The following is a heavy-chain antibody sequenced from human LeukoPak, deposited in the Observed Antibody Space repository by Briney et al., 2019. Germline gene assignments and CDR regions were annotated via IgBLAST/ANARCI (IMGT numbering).Heavy chain of an antibody. D-gene: IGHD3-9*01. CDR2: INSDGSST. CDR1: GFTFSSYW. J-gene: IGHJ4*02. CDR3: ARSGGVLRYFDWLFPPGY. Sequence: TGWSLRLSCAASGFTFSSYWMHWVRQAPGKGLVWVSRINSDGSSTSYADSVKGRFTISRDNAKNTLYLQMNSLRAEDTAVYYCARSGGVLRYFDWLFPPGYWGQGTLVTVSS. V-gene: IGHV3-74*01.